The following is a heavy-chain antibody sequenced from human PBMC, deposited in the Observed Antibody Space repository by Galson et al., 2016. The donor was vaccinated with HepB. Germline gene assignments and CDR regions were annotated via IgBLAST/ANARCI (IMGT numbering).Heavy chain of an antibody. CDR2: NIPLLGKK. CDR1: GDTISSYG. D-gene: IGHD4-11*01. V-gene: IGHV1-69*04. J-gene: IGHJ6*02. CDR3: AITTTLKPAPRSAYYYGLDV. Sequence: SVKVSCKASGDTISSYGVTWVRQAPGQGLEWMGRNIPLLGKKNYAQNFQGRVTITADKGASTAYMELSSLRSDDTAIYYCAITTTLKPAPRSAYYYGLDVWGQGTTVTVSS.